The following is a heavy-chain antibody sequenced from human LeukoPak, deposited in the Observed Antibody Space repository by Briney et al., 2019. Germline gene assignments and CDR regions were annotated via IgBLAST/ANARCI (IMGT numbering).Heavy chain of an antibody. V-gene: IGHV4-59*01. D-gene: IGHD2-15*01. J-gene: IGHJ3*02. CDR3: ARALGCSGGSCYLGI. CDR2: IYYSGST. CDR1: GGSISSYY. Sequence: SETLSLTCTVSGGSISSYYWSWIRRPPGKGLEWIGYIYYSGSTNYNPSLKSRVTISVDTSKNQFSLKLSSVTAADTAVYYCARALGCSGGSCYLGIWGQGTMVTVSS.